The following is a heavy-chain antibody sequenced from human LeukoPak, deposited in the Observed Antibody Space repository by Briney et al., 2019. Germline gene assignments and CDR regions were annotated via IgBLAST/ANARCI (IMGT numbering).Heavy chain of an antibody. J-gene: IGHJ4*02. CDR3: ARELGYCSGGSCSD. Sequence: GGSLRLSCAAPGFTFSSYWMSWVRQAPGKGLEWVANIKQDGSEKYYVDSVKGRFTISRDNAKNSLYLQMNSLRAEDTAVYYCARELGYCSGGSCSDWGQVTLVTVSS. CDR1: GFTFSSYW. D-gene: IGHD2-15*01. V-gene: IGHV3-7*01. CDR2: IKQDGSEK.